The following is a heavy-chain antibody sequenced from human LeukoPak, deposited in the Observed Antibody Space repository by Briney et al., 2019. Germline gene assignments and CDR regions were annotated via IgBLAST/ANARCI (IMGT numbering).Heavy chain of an antibody. CDR2: IHYSGST. CDR3: ARDRTYYYDSSGFDP. CDR1: GGSISSYY. Sequence: PSETLSLTCTVSGGSISSYYRSWIRQPPGKGLEWIGYIHYSGSTNYNPSLKSRVTISVDTSKNQFSLKLSPVTAADTAVYYCARDRTYYYDSSGFDPWGQGTLVTVSS. J-gene: IGHJ5*02. D-gene: IGHD3-22*01. V-gene: IGHV4-59*01.